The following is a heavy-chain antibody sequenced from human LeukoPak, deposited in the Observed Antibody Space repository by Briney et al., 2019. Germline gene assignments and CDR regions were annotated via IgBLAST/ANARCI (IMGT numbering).Heavy chain of an antibody. CDR2: LNHSGNT. CDR1: GGSFSCYY. J-gene: IGHJ6*03. D-gene: IGHD2-8*01. CDR3: WRVSGYAMYYYYYYMDV. V-gene: IGHV4-34*01. Sequence: SETPSLTCAVYGGSFSCYYWSWIRQPPGKGLEWIGELNHSGNTNYNPSLKSRVTISVETSQNQFSLKLSSVTAAVQALYYLWRVSGYAMYYYYYYMDVWGKGTTVNVSS.